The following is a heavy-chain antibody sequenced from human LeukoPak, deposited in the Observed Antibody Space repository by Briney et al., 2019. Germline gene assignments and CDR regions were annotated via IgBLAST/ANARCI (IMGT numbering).Heavy chain of an antibody. CDR1: GFTFSRYA. CDR2: ISGSGGKT. D-gene: IGHD3-22*01. J-gene: IGHJ4*02. CDR3: AKDDSRGIMTMIVVVSHFDS. Sequence: GGALRLSCAASGFTFSRYAMSWVRQAPGKGLEWVSGISGSGGKTEYAASVKGRFTISRDNLKNTLYLQMNTLRAEDTARYYCAKDDSRGIMTMIVVVSHFDSWGQGTLVTVSS. V-gene: IGHV3-23*01.